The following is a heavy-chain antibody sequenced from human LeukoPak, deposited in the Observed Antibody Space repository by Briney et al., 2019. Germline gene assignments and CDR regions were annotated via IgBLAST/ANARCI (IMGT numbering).Heavy chain of an antibody. CDR3: ARCNGDYSDYYGMDV. D-gene: IGHD4-17*01. CDR1: GGSISSYY. V-gene: IGHV4-4*07. CDR2: IYTSGSI. Sequence: SETLSLTCTVSGGSISSYYWTWIRQPAGKGLEWIGRIYTSGSINYNPSLKSRVTMSVDTSKNQFSLKLSSVTAADTAVYYCARCNGDYSDYYGMDVWGQGTTVTVSS. J-gene: IGHJ6*02.